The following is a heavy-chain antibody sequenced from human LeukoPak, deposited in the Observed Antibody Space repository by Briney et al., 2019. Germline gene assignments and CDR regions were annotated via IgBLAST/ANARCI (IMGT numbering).Heavy chain of an antibody. J-gene: IGHJ3*02. Sequence: SETLSLTCTVSGGSISSYYWSWIRQPAGKGLEWIGRIKTSGNTNYKPSLKSRVTISVDTSRNQFSLKLNSVTAADTAVYYCAKSNGYGLVDIWGQGTMVTVSS. CDR1: GGSISSYY. V-gene: IGHV4-4*07. D-gene: IGHD3-10*01. CDR3: AKSNGYGLVDI. CDR2: IKTSGNT.